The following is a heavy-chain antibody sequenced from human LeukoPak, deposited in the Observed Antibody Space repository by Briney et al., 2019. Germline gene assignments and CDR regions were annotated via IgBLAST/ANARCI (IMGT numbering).Heavy chain of an antibody. Sequence: RGSLRLSCAASGFSFSDYYMGSIRQAPEKGLEWLSSIGSSGSPTTYGDSVKCRFTISRENAKNSLYLQMDSMRVEDTAVYYCARDGRARDGYYPLEFDDWGQGTLVTVSS. V-gene: IGHV3-11*01. CDR1: GFSFSDYY. J-gene: IGHJ4*02. CDR2: IGSSGSPT. CDR3: ARDGRARDGYYPLEFDD. D-gene: IGHD3-22*01.